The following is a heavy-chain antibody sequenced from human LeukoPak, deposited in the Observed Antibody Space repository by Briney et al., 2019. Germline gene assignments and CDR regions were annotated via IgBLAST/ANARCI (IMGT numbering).Heavy chain of an antibody. CDR1: GGSISSGGYY. Sequence: SETLSLTCTVSGGSISSGGYYWSWIRQPPGKGLEWIGNVFHSGSTYYNPSLQSRVTISVDKSKNQFSLKLSSVTAADTAVYYCARGFSGSYHPSFDYWGQGTLVTVTS. D-gene: IGHD1-26*01. CDR3: ARGFSGSYHPSFDY. V-gene: IGHV4-30-2*01. CDR2: VFHSGST. J-gene: IGHJ4*02.